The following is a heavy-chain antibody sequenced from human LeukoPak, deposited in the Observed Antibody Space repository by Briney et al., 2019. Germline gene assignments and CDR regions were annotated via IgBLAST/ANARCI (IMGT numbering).Heavy chain of an antibody. CDR1: GYSISSGYY. CDR3: VREKKSCTSSTCYGIDY. CDR2: LYHSGST. J-gene: IGHJ4*02. Sequence: SETLSLTCGVSGYSISSGYYWAWIRQPPGKGLEWIGSLYHSGSTSYNPSLESRVTISADTSKNQFSLKLSSVTAADTAVYYCVREKKSCTSSTCYGIDYWGQGTLVTVSS. V-gene: IGHV4-38-2*02. D-gene: IGHD2-2*01.